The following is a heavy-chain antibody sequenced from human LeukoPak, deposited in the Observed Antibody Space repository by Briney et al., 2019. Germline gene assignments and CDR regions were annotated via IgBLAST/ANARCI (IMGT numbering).Heavy chain of an antibody. Sequence: GGSLRLSFAASGFTFSSYGMHWVRQAPGKGLEWVAVIWYDGSNKYYADSVKGRFTISRDNSKNTLYLQMNSLRAEDTAVYYCARDLKSSDFDYWGQGTLVTVSS. CDR1: GFTFSSYG. D-gene: IGHD6-25*01. V-gene: IGHV3-33*01. J-gene: IGHJ4*02. CDR2: IWYDGSNK. CDR3: ARDLKSSDFDY.